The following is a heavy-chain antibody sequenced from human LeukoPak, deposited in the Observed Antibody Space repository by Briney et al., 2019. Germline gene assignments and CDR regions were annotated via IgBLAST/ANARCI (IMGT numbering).Heavy chain of an antibody. CDR3: ARVGYVDAFDI. CDR2: IKQDGSEK. D-gene: IGHD5-12*01. V-gene: IGHV3-7*01. J-gene: IGHJ3*02. Sequence: GGSLRLSCAASGFIFSSYWMSWVRQAPGKGLEWVANIKQDGSEKYYVDSVKGRFTISRDNAKNSLYLQMNSLRAEDTAVYYCARVGYVDAFDIWGQGTMVTVSS. CDR1: GFIFSSYW.